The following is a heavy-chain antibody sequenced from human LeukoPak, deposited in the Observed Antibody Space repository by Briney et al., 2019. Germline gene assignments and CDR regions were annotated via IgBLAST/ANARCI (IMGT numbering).Heavy chain of an antibody. D-gene: IGHD2-15*01. J-gene: IGHJ4*02. CDR1: GFNFDDFG. CDR3: VKPWAMYIAASGTHFDS. CDR2: ITKDGSRQ. V-gene: IGHV3-30*02. Sequence: GGSLRLSCAASGFNFDDFGMHWVRQTPDKGLEWLTFITKDGSRQSYANSVKGRFTVSRDNSQKTVYLQMNSLRTDDTALYYCVKPWAMYIAASGTHFDSWGQGTVVSVS.